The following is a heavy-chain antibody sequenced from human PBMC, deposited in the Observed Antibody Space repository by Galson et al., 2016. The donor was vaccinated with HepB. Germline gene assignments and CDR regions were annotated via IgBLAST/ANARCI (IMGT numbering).Heavy chain of an antibody. CDR3: ARFFEGLRLGESLS. CDR2: INGDGTTT. J-gene: IGHJ5*02. V-gene: IGHV3-74*01. CDR1: GFTFRSYW. D-gene: IGHD3-16*01. Sequence: SLRLSCAASGFTFRSYWMHWVRQPPGKGLLWVARINGDGTTTNYADSVKGRFTISRDNVRNTLYLQMDSLRVEDTAVYFCARFFEGLRLGESLSWGQGSLITVSS.